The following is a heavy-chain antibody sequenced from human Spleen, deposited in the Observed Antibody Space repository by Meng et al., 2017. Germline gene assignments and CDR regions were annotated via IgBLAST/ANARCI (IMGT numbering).Heavy chain of an antibody. J-gene: IGHJ4*02. V-gene: IGHV4-34*01. CDR3: AGGGGNYYLDY. Sequence: QVQLQQWGAGLLKPSETLSLTCAVYGASFSGYYWTWIRQPPGKGLEWIGEINHNGSTRYNPSLKSRVTISVDTSKNQFSLNLTSMTAADTAVYYCAGGGGNYYLDYWGQGTLVTVSS. CDR1: GASFSGYY. CDR2: INHNGST. D-gene: IGHD1-1*01.